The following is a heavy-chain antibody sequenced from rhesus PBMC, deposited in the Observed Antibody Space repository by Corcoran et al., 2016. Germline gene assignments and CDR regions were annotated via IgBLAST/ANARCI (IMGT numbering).Heavy chain of an antibody. D-gene: IGHD2-15*01. CDR1: GGSFSSYW. J-gene: IGHJ5-2*02. CDR3: VTQNSLDV. CDR2: INGKSGTT. V-gene: IGHV4-80*01. Sequence: QVQLQESGPGLVKPSETLSLPCAVSGGSFSSYWWSWLRQTPGKGLEWIGEINGKSGTTNNNPSLKRRVTMSKDASKNQFSRKLSSVTAADTAVYYCVTQNSLDVWGRGVLVTVSS.